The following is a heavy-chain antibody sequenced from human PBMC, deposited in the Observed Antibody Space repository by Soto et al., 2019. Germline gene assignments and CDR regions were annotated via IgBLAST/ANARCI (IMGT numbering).Heavy chain of an antibody. CDR1: GGSFSGYY. V-gene: IGHV4-34*01. CDR2: INHSGST. CDR3: AREVWWYYGSNWFDP. D-gene: IGHD3-10*01. J-gene: IGHJ5*02. Sequence: QVQLQQWGAGLLKPSETLSLTCAVYGGSFSGYYWSWIRQPPGKGLEWIGEINHSGSTNYNPSLKIRVTISVDPSKNQFSLKLSSVTAADTAVYYCAREVWWYYGSNWFDPWGQGTLVTLSS.